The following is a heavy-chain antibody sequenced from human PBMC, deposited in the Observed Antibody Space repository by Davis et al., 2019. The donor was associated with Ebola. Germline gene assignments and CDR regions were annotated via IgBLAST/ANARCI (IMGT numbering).Heavy chain of an antibody. CDR3: ARGWLRTGMDV. J-gene: IGHJ6*04. D-gene: IGHD5-12*01. Sequence: HSQTLSLTCAISGDSVSSGGWNWIRQSPSRGLEWLGRTYYSSSKWYNDYAVSVKSRITINLDTSKNQFSLQLNSVTPEDTAVYYCARGWLRTGMDVWGKGTTVTVSS. CDR2: TYYSSSKWYN. CDR1: GDSVSSGG. V-gene: IGHV6-1*01.